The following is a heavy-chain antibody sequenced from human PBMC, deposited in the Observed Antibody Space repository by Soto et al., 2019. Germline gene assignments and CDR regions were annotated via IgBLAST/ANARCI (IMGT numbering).Heavy chain of an antibody. Sequence: EVQLVESGGGLVKPGGSLRLSCAASGFTFSNAWMNWVRQAPGKGLEWVGRIKSKTDGGTTDYAAPVKGRFTISRDDSKNTLYLQMNSLKTEDTAVYYCTTDSSYYDSSGYYEAYGAFDIWGQGTMVTVSS. CDR1: GFTFSNAW. D-gene: IGHD3-22*01. V-gene: IGHV3-15*07. CDR2: IKSKTDGGTT. CDR3: TTDSSYYDSSGYYEAYGAFDI. J-gene: IGHJ3*02.